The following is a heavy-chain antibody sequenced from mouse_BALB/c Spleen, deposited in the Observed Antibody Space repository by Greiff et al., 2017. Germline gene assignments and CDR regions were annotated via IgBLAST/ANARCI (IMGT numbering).Heavy chain of an antibody. J-gene: IGHJ2*01. D-gene: IGHD1-1*01. CDR2: INPSSGYT. CDR3: ARGNYDRFDY. CDR1: SYTFTSYT. V-gene: IGHV1-4*01. Sequence: QVQLQQSGAELARPGASVKMSCKASSYTFTSYTMHWVKQRPGQGLEWIGYINPSSGYTNYNQKFKDKATLTADKSSSTAYMQLSSLTSEDSAVYYCARGNYDRFDYWGQGTTLTVSS.